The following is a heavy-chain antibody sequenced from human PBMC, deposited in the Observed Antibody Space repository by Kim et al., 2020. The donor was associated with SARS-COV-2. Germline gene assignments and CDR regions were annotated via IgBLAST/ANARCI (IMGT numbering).Heavy chain of an antibody. CDR3: ARDGTIIAATNWYFDL. D-gene: IGHD3-3*01. J-gene: IGHJ2*01. CDR1: GYTFTSYG. Sequence: ASVKVSCKASGYTFTSYGISWVRQAPGQGLEWMGWISAYNGNTNYAQKPQGRGTMTTDTSTSTAYMELRSLRSDDTAVYYCARDGTIIAATNWYFDLWGRGTLVTVSS. CDR2: ISAYNGNT. V-gene: IGHV1-18*01.